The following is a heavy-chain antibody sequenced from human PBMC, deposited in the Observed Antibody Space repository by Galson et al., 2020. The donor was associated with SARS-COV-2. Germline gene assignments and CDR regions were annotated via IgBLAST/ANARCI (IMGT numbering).Heavy chain of an antibody. CDR2: LYSGGNT. CDR3: AREIGGGFDW. Sequence: GGSLRLSCVPSGFVVSGNHMSWVRQAPGKGLEWVSVLYSGGNTDYVDSVKGRFTISRDISKNTFYLQMHSLRVEDTAVYYCAREIGGGFDWWGQGALVTVSS. J-gene: IGHJ4*02. CDR1: GFVVSGNH. V-gene: IGHV3-53*01. D-gene: IGHD1-26*01.